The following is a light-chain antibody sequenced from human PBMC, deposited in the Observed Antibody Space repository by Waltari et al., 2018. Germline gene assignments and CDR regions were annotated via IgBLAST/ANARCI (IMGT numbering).Light chain of an antibody. CDR3: QQFGDSPPSWT. CDR2: STS. V-gene: IGKV3-20*01. J-gene: IGKJ1*01. Sequence: EIVLTQSPGTLSLSPGERATLSCRASQSVTSSYFAWYQHKPGQAPRLLIYSTSSRATGIPDRFSGSGSGTDFTLTISRLEPEDFAMYYCQQFGDSPPSWTFGQGTKVEIK. CDR1: QSVTSSY.